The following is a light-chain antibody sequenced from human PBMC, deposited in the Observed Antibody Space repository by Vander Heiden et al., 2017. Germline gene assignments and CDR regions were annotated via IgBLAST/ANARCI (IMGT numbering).Light chain of an antibody. J-gene: IGKJ2*01. CDR2: WAS. Sequence: DIILTQSPDSLSASLGERATINCKSSQSLLYGSNDKNSLAWYQQKPGQTPRLLIFWASTRESGVPDRFSGSGSGTDFTLTINSLQAEDVAVYYCQQCYATPYTFGQGTKLEIK. V-gene: IGKV4-1*01. CDR1: QSLLYGSNDKNS. CDR3: QQCYATPYT.